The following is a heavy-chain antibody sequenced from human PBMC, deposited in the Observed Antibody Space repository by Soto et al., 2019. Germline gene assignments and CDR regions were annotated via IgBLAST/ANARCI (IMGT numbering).Heavy chain of an antibody. Sequence: QVQLVQSGTEVRKPGSSVKVSCETSGGTLNSYSISWVRQAPGQGLEWLGRIIPLVAITNYAQKFQGRVTISADKSTSTAYMELSSLASEDTAVYYWAREGPGKTLDYWGQGTLVTVSS. D-gene: IGHD1-1*01. V-gene: IGHV1-69*08. CDR3: AREGPGKTLDY. J-gene: IGHJ4*02. CDR1: GGTLNSYS. CDR2: IIPLVAIT.